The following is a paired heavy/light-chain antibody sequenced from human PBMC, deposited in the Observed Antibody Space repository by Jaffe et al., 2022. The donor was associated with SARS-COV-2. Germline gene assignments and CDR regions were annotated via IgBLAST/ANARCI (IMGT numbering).Heavy chain of an antibody. V-gene: IGHV1-8*01. J-gene: IGHJ6*02. CDR2: MNPKSGNT. Sequence: QVQLVQSGAEVKKPGASVKVSCKASGYTFTSYDINWVRQAAGQGLEWMGWMNPKSGNTVYAQNFQGRATMTRNTSISTAYMELSSLRSEDTAVYYCARARRDYYDSSGYSAQYYHYYGMDVWGQGTTVTVSS. CDR1: GYTFTSYD. CDR3: ARARRDYYDSSGYSAQYYHYYGMDV. D-gene: IGHD3-22*01.
Light chain of an antibody. CDR2: AAS. CDR3: QQSYSTFAT. V-gene: IGKV1-39*01. CDR1: QNIRTY. J-gene: IGKJ1*01. Sequence: DIQMTQSPSSLSASVGDRVTVTCRASQNIRTYLNWYQQRPGKAPKLLIYAASSLQSGVPSRFSGSGSGTDFTLTISSLQPEDFATYFCQQSYSTFATFGQGTKVEIK.